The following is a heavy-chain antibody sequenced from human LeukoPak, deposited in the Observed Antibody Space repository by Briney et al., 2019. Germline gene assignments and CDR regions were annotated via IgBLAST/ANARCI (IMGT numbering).Heavy chain of an antibody. CDR1: GGSISSYY. J-gene: IGHJ4*02. D-gene: IGHD5-18*01. CDR2: IYYSGST. Sequence: SETLSLTCTVSGGSISSYYWSWIRQPPGKGLEWIGYIYYSGSTNYNPSLKSRVTISVDTSKNQFSLKLSSVTAADTAVYYCARVDTAMVFDYWGQGTLVTVSS. V-gene: IGHV4-59*08. CDR3: ARVDTAMVFDY.